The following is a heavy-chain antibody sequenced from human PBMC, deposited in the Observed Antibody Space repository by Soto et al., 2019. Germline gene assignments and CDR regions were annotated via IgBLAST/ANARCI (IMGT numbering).Heavy chain of an antibody. CDR1: GGSFSGYY. V-gene: IGHV4-34*01. J-gene: IGHJ6*02. D-gene: IGHD6-13*01. CDR3: ASQSSRYSSSWPYYYGMDV. CDR2: INHSGST. Sequence: SETLSLTCAVYGGSFSGYYWSWIRQPPGKGLEWIGEINHSGSTNYNPSLKSRVTISVDTSKNQFSLKLSSVTAADTAVYYCASQSSRYSSSWPYYYGMDVWGQGTTVT.